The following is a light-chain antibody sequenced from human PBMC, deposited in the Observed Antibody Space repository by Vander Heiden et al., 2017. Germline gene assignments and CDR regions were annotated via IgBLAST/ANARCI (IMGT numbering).Light chain of an antibody. V-gene: IGKV3-15*01. CDR2: GAS. CDR3: QHYNNWPLT. Sequence: KVMTQSPDTLSVSPGDRASLSCRASNSVGTNVAWYQQKRGQAPRLLMYGASIRATGIPARFSGSGSGTEFTLTISSLQSEDFEVYYCQHYNNWPLTFGGGTKVEVK. J-gene: IGKJ4*01. CDR1: NSVGTN.